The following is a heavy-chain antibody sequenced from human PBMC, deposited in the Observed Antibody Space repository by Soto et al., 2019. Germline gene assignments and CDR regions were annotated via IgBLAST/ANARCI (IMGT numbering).Heavy chain of an antibody. CDR2: ISGSGGST. V-gene: IGHV3-23*01. D-gene: IGHD3-9*01. J-gene: IGHJ4*02. CDR1: GFTFSSYA. CDR3: ALLVLRYNQRPGFDY. Sequence: GGSLRLSCAASGFTFSSYAMSWVRQAPGKGLEWVSAISGSGGSTYYADSVKGRFTISRDNSKNTLYLQMNSLRAEDTAVYYCALLVLRYNQRPGFDYWGQGTLVTVSS.